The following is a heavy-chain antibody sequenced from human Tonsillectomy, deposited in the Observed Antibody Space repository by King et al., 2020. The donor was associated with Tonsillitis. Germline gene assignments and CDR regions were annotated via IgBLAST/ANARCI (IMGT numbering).Heavy chain of an antibody. V-gene: IGHV1-46*03. CDR1: GYTFTTYY. CDR2: INPSGGST. J-gene: IGHJ6*03. D-gene: IGHD2-15*01. CDR3: TRGSYYYMDV. Sequence: QLVQSGAEVKKPGASVKVSCKASGYTFTTYYMHWVRQAPGQGLEWMGMINPSGGSTTYAQKFQGRVAVTRDTSTSTVYMWLSSLRSEDTAVYYCTRGSYYYMDVWGKGTTVTVSS.